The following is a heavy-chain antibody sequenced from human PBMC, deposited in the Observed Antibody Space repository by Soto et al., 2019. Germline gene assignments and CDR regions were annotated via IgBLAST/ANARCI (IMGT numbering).Heavy chain of an antibody. CDR2: FDPEDGET. CDR3: AAENQRAARLFDY. CDR1: GYSFTDYH. D-gene: IGHD6-6*01. V-gene: IGHV1-24*01. Sequence: GASVKFYCKASGYSFTDYHIHWVRQAPGQGLEWMGGFDPEDGETIYAQKFQGRVTMTEDTSTDTAYMELSSLRSEDTAVYYCAAENQRAARLFDYWGQGTLVTVSS. J-gene: IGHJ4*02.